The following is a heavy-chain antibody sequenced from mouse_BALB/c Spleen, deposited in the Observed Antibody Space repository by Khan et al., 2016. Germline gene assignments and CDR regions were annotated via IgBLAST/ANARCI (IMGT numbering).Heavy chain of an antibody. J-gene: IGHJ2*01. V-gene: IGHV1-15*01. CDR3: TNGLRRGHYFDY. Sequence: QVQLQQSGAELVRPGASVKLSCKATGYTFTDYEIHWVKQTPVHGLEWIGAIHPGNGGTAYNQKFKGKATLTADKSSSTAYMELSSLTSEDSAVSYCTNGLRRGHYFDYWGQGTTLTVSP. CDR1: GYTFTDYE. D-gene: IGHD2-4*01. CDR2: IHPGNGGT.